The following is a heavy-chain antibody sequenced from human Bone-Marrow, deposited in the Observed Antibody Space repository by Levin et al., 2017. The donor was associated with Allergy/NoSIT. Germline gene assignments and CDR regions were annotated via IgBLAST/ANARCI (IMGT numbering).Heavy chain of an antibody. D-gene: IGHD5-18*01. CDR1: GDSVSSNSAA. Sequence: SQTLSLTCAISGDSVSSNSAAWNWIRQSPSRGLEWLGRTYYRSKWYNDYAVSVKSRISINPDTSKNQFSLQVNSVTPEDTAVYYCARDRGSSYGATFDYWGQGTLVTVSS. CDR2: TYYRSKWYN. J-gene: IGHJ4*02. CDR3: ARDRGSSYGATFDY. V-gene: IGHV6-1*01.